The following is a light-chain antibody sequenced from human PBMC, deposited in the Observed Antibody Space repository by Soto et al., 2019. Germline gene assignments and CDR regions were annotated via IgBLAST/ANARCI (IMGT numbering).Light chain of an antibody. V-gene: IGKV3-11*01. CDR3: QQRSNWPPIT. J-gene: IGKJ5*01. CDR1: QSDTNY. CDR2: DAF. Sequence: EIVLTQSPATLSLSPGERATLSCTANQSDTNYLAWYQQKPGQAPRLLIYDAFNRATGIPARFSGSGSGTDFTLTISSLEPEDFAVYYCQQRSNWPPITFGRGTRLEIK.